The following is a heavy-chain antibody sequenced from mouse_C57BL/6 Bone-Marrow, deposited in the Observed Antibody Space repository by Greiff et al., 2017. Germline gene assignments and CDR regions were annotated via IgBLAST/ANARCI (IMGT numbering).Heavy chain of an antibody. CDR1: GYSFTGYF. D-gene: IGHD1-1*01. V-gene: IGHV1-20*01. CDR2: INPYNGDT. J-gene: IGHJ1*03. CDR3: ARSATYGSSYGYFDV. Sequence: EVKLVESGPELVKPGDSVKISCKASGYSFTGYFMNWVMQSHGKSLEWIGRINPYNGDTFYNQKFKGKATLTVDKSSSTAHMELRSLTSEDSAVYYCARSATYGSSYGYFDVWGTGTTVTVSS.